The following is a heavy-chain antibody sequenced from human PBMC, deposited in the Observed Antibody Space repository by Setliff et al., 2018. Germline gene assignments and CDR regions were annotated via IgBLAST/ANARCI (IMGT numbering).Heavy chain of an antibody. Sequence: PGESLKISCEGPGFSFSSYGLHWVRQTPGKGLEWVAVISYDGSRKFHADSVKGRFTISRDNSKKTLYLQMNSLRGDDTAVSYCAREGRRSGWDSGDYFYVYMDVLGRGTTVTVFS. CDR2: ISYDGSRK. V-gene: IGHV3-30*03. D-gene: IGHD6-19*01. CDR1: GFSFSSYG. J-gene: IGHJ6*03. CDR3: AREGRRSGWDSGDYFYVYMDV.